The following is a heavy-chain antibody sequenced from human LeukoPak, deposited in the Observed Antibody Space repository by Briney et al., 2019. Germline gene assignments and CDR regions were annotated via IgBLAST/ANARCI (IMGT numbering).Heavy chain of an antibody. CDR3: AKDWGAYCSGGSCYGDFDY. CDR1: GLSVGDNY. D-gene: IGHD2-15*01. CDR2: LYISEST. Sequence: GGSLRLSCAVSGLSVGDNYMIWVRQAPGKGLEWVSFLYISESTYYADSVKGRFTISRDNSKNTLYLQMNSLRGEDTAVYYCAKDWGAYCSGGSCYGDFDYWGQGTLVTVSS. J-gene: IGHJ4*02. V-gene: IGHV3-53*01.